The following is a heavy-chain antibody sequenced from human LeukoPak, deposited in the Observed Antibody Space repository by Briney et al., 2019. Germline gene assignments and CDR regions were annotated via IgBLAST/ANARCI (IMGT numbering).Heavy chain of an antibody. CDR1: GYTFTGYY. Sequence: GASVKVSCRASGYTFTGYYMHWVRQAPGQGLEWMGWINPNSGGTNYAQKFQGRVTMTRDTSISTAYMELSRLRSDDTAVYYCARARTTIVVVVAATLFHWGQGTLVTVSS. D-gene: IGHD2-15*01. CDR3: ARARTTIVVVVAATLFH. V-gene: IGHV1-2*02. CDR2: INPNSGGT. J-gene: IGHJ4*02.